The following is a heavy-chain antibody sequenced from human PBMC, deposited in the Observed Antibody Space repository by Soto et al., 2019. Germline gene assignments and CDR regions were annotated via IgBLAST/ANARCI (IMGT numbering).Heavy chain of an antibody. CDR2: IDPSDSYT. CDR1: GYSFTSYW. J-gene: IGHJ6*02. Sequence: GESLKISCKGSGYSFTSYWISWVRQMPGKGLEWMGRIDPSDSYTNYSPSFQGHVTISADKSISTAYLQWSSLKASDTAMYYCARARDGPYYYYYYGMDVWGQGTTVTVSS. V-gene: IGHV5-10-1*01. CDR3: ARARDGPYYYYYYGMDV.